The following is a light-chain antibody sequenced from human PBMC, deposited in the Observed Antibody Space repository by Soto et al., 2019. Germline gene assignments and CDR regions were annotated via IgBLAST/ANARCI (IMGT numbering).Light chain of an antibody. Sequence: DILMTQSPSSLSASVGDRVTITCRASQDISVYLAWYQQKPGKVPKLLIYSASTMQSGVPSRFSGSGSGTDFPLTISSLQPEDVASYYCQKCNTAPPTFGPGTRLEIK. J-gene: IGKJ5*01. V-gene: IGKV1-27*01. CDR3: QKCNTAPPT. CDR1: QDISVY. CDR2: SAS.